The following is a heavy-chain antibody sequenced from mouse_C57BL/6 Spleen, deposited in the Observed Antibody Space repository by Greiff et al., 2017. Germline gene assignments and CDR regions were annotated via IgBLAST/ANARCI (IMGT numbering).Heavy chain of an antibody. Sequence: VKLMESGAELVRPGTSVKVSCKASGYAFTNYLIEWVKQRPGQGLEWIGVINPGSGGTNYNEKFKGKATLTADKSSSTAYMQLSSLTSEDSAVYFCARSEGYLDYWGQGTTLTVSS. CDR2: INPGSGGT. V-gene: IGHV1-54*01. J-gene: IGHJ2*01. CDR3: ARSEGYLDY. CDR1: GYAFTNYL.